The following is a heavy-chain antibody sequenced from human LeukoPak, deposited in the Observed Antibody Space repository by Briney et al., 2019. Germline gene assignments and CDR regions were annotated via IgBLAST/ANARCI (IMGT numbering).Heavy chain of an antibody. CDR1: GGSISGSSYY. V-gene: IGHV4-39*07. CDR2: IYYSGST. J-gene: IGHJ5*02. Sequence: PSETLSLTCTVSGGSISGSSYYWGWIRQPPGKGLEWIGSIYYSGSTYYNPSLKSRVTISVDTSKNQFSLKLSSVTAADTAVYYCARDTAVFYDSSGYSRGSWFDPWGQGTLVTVSS. CDR3: ARDTAVFYDSSGYSRGSWFDP. D-gene: IGHD3-22*01.